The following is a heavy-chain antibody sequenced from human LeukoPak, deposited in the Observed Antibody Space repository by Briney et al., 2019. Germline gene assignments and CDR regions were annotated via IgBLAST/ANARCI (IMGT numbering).Heavy chain of an antibody. CDR1: GFTFSSYS. V-gene: IGHV3-48*04. CDR3: ARDCLGLGYYMDV. D-gene: IGHD3/OR15-3a*01. J-gene: IGHJ6*03. Sequence: PGGSLRLSCAASGFTFSSYSMNWVRQAPGKGLEWVSYISSSSSTIYYADSVKGRFTISRDNAKSSLYLQMNSLRAEDTAVYYCARDCLGLGYYMDVWGKGTTVTVSS. CDR2: ISSSSSTI.